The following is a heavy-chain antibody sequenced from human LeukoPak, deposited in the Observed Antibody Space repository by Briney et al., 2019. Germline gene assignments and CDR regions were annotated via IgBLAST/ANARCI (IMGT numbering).Heavy chain of an antibody. J-gene: IGHJ4*02. V-gene: IGHV3-53*01. D-gene: IGHD3-22*01. CDR1: GFTVSSNY. CDR2: IYSGIST. CDR3: ARVRGGYYDTSGYFDY. Sequence: PGGSLRVFCAASGFTVSSNYMSWVRQAPGKGLEWVSVIYSGISTYYADSVKGRFTISRDNSQNTLYLQMNSLRAEGTAVYYCARVRGGYYDTSGYFDYWGQGTLVTVSS.